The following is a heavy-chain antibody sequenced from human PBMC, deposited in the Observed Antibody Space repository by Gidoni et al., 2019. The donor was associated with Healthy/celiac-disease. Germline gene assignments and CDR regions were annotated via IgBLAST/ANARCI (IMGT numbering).Heavy chain of an antibody. CDR3: ARDPPSGPYSSGWYGFTYFDY. D-gene: IGHD6-19*01. CDR1: GYTFTSYG. J-gene: IGHJ4*02. V-gene: IGHV1-18*01. CDR2: ISAYNGNT. Sequence: QVQLVQSGAEVKKPGASVKVSCKASGYTFTSYGISWVRQAPGQGLEWMGWISAYNGNTNYAQKLQGRVTMTTDTSTSTAYMELRSLRSDDTAVYYCARDPPSGPYSSGWYGFTYFDYWGQGTLVTVSS.